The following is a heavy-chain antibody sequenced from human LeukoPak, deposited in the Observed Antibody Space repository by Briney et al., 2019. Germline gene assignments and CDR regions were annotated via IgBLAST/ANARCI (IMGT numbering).Heavy chain of an antibody. D-gene: IGHD1-1*01. CDR1: GFTFSHFG. V-gene: IGHV3-30*03. CDR2: LSYDGTKK. J-gene: IGHJ4*02. CDR3: ARDNDLDPDGYFDY. Sequence: GGSLRLSCAASGFTFSHFGMHWVRQGPGKGLEWVAVLSYDGTKKYYADSGKGRFTISRDNSKNTLYLQMSSLRPEDTAVYYCARDNDLDPDGYFDYWGQGVLVTVSS.